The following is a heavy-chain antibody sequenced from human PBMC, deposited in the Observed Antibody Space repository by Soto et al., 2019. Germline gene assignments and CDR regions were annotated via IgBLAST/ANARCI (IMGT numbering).Heavy chain of an antibody. D-gene: IGHD2-2*01. CDR1: GFTFSSYS. CDR2: ISSSSSYI. CDR3: ARGPIVVVPVKLEYYYYGMDV. J-gene: IGHJ6*02. V-gene: IGHV3-21*01. Sequence: LRLSCAASGFTFSSYSMNWVRQAPGKGLEWVSSISSSSSYIYYADSVKGRYTISRDNAKNSLYLQMNSLRAEDTAVYYCARGPIVVVPVKLEYYYYGMDVWGQGTTVTVSS.